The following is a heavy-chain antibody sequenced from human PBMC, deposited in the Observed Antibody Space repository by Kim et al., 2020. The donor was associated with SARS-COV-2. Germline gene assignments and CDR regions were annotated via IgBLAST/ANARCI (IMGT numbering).Heavy chain of an antibody. CDR1: GGSFSGYY. D-gene: IGHD3-22*01. Sequence: SETLSLTCAVYGGSFSGYYWSWIRQPPGKGLEWIGEINHSGSTNYNPSLKSRVTISVDTSKNQFSLKLSSVTAADTAVYYCARGSVTMIVVVITPFDYWGQGTLVTVSS. CDR3: ARGSVTMIVVVITPFDY. CDR2: INHSGST. V-gene: IGHV4-34*01. J-gene: IGHJ4*02.